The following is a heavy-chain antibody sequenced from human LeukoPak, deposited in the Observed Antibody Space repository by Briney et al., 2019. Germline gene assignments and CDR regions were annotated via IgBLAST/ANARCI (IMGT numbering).Heavy chain of an antibody. CDR2: INPNSGGT. CDR3: ATSYDILTGYHLDY. CDR1: GYTFTGYY. Sequence: GASVKVSCKASGYTFTGYYMHWVRQAPGQGLEWMGWINPNSGGTNYAQKFQGRVTMTRDTSISTAYMELSRLRSDDTAVYYCATSYDILTGYHLDYWGQGTLVTVSS. V-gene: IGHV1-2*02. D-gene: IGHD3-9*01. J-gene: IGHJ4*02.